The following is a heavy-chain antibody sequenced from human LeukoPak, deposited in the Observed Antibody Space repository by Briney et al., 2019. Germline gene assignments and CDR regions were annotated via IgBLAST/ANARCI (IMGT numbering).Heavy chain of an antibody. Sequence: GGSLRLSCAASGFTFSSYAMSWVRQAPGKGLEWVSAISGSGGSTYYADSVKGRFTISRDNYKSTVYLQMNSLRAEDTAIYYCAKGGSYGRPDYWGQGTLVTVSS. CDR1: GFTFSSYA. V-gene: IGHV3-23*01. D-gene: IGHD5-18*01. CDR3: AKGGSYGRPDY. CDR2: ISGSGGST. J-gene: IGHJ4*02.